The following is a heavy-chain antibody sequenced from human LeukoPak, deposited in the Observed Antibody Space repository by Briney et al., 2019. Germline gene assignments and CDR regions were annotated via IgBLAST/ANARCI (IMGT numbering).Heavy chain of an antibody. CDR2: ISSRSTYI. V-gene: IGHV3-21*01. CDR3: ARVGLPAYSNGGLEN. Sequence: GGSLRLSCAASGFSFSSYTMNWVRQAPGKGLEWVSSISSRSTYIYYADSLKGRFTISRDNAKNSLYLQMISLRAEDTAVYFCARVGLPAYSNGGLENWGQGTLVTVSS. J-gene: IGHJ4*02. CDR1: GFSFSSYT. D-gene: IGHD6-19*01.